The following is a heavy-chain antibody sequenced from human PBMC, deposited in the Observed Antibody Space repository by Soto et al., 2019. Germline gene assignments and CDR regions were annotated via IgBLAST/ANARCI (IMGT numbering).Heavy chain of an antibody. Sequence: QVQLQGSGPGLVRPSGTLSLTCSVSGASVTDYSWTWIRQPAGRGLEWIGLIYRSGSTTYNPSLESRVTMSLDTSKTQFSLRLTSVTAAETAVYYRARVFYTDSGGYPRPIFDSWSQGTLVTVSS. CDR1: GASVTDYS. V-gene: IGHV4-4*07. J-gene: IGHJ4*02. CDR3: ARVFYTDSGGYPRPIFDS. D-gene: IGHD3-22*01. CDR2: IYRSGST.